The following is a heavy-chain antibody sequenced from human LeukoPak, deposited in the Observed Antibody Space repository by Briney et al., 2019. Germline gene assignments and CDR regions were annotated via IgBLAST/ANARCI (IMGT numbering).Heavy chain of an antibody. V-gene: IGHV3-30*19. CDR2: ISYDGSNK. Sequence: GGSLRLSCAASGFTFSSSGMHWVRQAPGKGLEWVAVISYDGSNKYYADSVKGRFTISRDNSKNTLYLQMNSLRAEDTAVYYCARDTGISSGYSPCDYWGQGTLVTVSS. J-gene: IGHJ4*02. D-gene: IGHD3-22*01. CDR3: ARDTGISSGYSPCDY. CDR1: GFTFSSSG.